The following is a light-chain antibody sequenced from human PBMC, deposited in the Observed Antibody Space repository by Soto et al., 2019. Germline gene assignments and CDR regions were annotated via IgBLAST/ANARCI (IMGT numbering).Light chain of an antibody. Sequence: DIQMTQSPSSLSASVGDRVTITLRASQSISSYLNWYQQKPGKAPKLLIYAASSLQSGVPLRFSGSGSGTDFTLAISSLQPEDSATYYCQQSYTTPWTFGQGTKVDIK. V-gene: IGKV1-39*01. CDR2: AAS. CDR1: QSISSY. CDR3: QQSYTTPWT. J-gene: IGKJ1*01.